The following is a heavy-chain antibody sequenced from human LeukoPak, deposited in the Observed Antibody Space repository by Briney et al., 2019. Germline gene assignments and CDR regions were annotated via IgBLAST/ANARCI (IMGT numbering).Heavy chain of an antibody. D-gene: IGHD3-3*01. J-gene: IGHJ6*03. V-gene: IGHV1-2*06. CDR2: INPNSGGT. CDR3: ARGVGFWSGYYSSLGYMDV. CDR1: GYTFTGYY. Sequence: GASVKVSCKASGYTFTGYYMHWVRQAPGQGLEWMGRINPNSGGTNYAQKFQGRVTMTRDTSISTAYMELSRLRSDGTAVYYCARGVGFWSGYYSSLGYMDVWGKGTTVTVSS.